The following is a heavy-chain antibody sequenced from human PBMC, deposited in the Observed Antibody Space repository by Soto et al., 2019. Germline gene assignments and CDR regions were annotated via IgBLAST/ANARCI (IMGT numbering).Heavy chain of an antibody. D-gene: IGHD1-26*01. CDR2: TYYRSRWYN. CDR3: SGAESPDTAYFSLY. V-gene: IGHV6-1*01. J-gene: IGHJ4*02. Sequence: SQTLSLTCAISGDSVSGNSAAWNWISQSPSRGLEWLGRTYYRSRWYNDYAVSVKSRITVTPDTSKNQFSLHLNSVTPEDSAVYYCSGAESPDTAYFSLYWGQGTPVTVSS. CDR1: GDSVSGNSAA.